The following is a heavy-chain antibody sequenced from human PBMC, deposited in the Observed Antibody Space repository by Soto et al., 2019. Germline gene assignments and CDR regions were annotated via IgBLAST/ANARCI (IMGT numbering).Heavy chain of an antibody. CDR1: GDNVSSDTAA. Sequence: QVQLQQSGPGLVRSSQTLSLTCAISGDNVSSDTAAWNWFRQSPSRGLEWLGRTYFRFKWYTDYGASLKSRITIDADSSKNQFSLQLRSVTPEDTAVYFCARVYFQVAGTFDPWGQGTPVIVSP. V-gene: IGHV6-1*01. J-gene: IGHJ5*02. CDR3: ARVYFQVAGTFDP. CDR2: TYFRFKWYT. D-gene: IGHD6-19*01.